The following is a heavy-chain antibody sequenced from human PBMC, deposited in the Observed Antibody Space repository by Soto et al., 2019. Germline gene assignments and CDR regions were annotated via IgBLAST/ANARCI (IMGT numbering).Heavy chain of an antibody. CDR1: GFTFSSYD. CDR3: ARAKRPXYSSSWYPDYYYYGMDV. V-gene: IGHV3-13*01. D-gene: IGHD6-13*01. CDR2: IGTAGDT. Sequence: GGSLRLSCAASGFTFSSYDMHWVRQATGKGLEWVSAIGTAGDTYYPGSVKGRFTISRENAKNSLYLQMNSLRAGDTAVYYCARAKRPXYSSSWYPDYYYYGMDVWGQGTTVTVSS. J-gene: IGHJ6*02.